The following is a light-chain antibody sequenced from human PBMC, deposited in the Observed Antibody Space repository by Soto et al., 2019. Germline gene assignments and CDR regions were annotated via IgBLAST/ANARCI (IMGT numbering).Light chain of an antibody. V-gene: IGKV3-20*01. J-gene: IGKJ1*01. CDR1: QSIRSSY. CDR2: GAS. CDR3: QQYGSSRWT. Sequence: EIVLTQSPGTLSLSPGERATLSCRTSQSIRSSYLAWYQQKPGQAPRLLIYGASTRATGIPDRFSGSGSGTDFTLTINRLEPEDFAVYYCQQYGSSRWTCGQGTKVEIK.